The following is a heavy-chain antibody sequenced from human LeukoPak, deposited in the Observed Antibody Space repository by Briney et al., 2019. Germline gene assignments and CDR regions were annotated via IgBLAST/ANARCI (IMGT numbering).Heavy chain of an antibody. Sequence: QPSETLSLTCTVSGGSISSYYWSWIRQPPGKGLEWIGYIYYSGSTNYNPSLKSRVTISVDTSKNQFSLKLSSVTAADTAVYYCAREADRSGWYAGDMDVWGKGTTVTVSS. CDR1: GGSISSYY. V-gene: IGHV4-59*01. CDR2: IYYSGST. J-gene: IGHJ6*03. CDR3: AREADRSGWYAGDMDV. D-gene: IGHD6-19*01.